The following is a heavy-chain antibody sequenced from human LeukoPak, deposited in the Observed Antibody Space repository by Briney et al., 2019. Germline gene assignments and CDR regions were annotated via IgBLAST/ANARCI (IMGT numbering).Heavy chain of an antibody. CDR1: GYTFTGYG. CDR3: TVVGLDY. D-gene: IGHD2-15*01. J-gene: IGHJ4*02. CDR2: ISAYNGNT. Sequence: ASVKVSCKASGYTFTGYGISWVREAPGQGLEWMGWISAYNGNTNYATKLQGRVTMTTDTSTSTAYMELRSLRSDDAAVYYCTVVGLDYWGQGTLVTVSS. V-gene: IGHV1-18*01.